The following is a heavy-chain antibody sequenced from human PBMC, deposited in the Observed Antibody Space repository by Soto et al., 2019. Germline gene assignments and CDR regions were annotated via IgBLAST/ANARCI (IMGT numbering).Heavy chain of an antibody. CDR1: GFTFSDHY. D-gene: IGHD2-2*01. V-gene: IGHV3-72*01. CDR2: IRNKANSYST. CDR3: ARGAPGLRDFDY. Sequence: EVQLVESGGGLVQPEGSLRLSCVASGFTFSDHYMDWVRQAPGKGLEWVGRIRNKANSYSTEYAASVRGRFTISRDDSNNPLYLQMNSLKTEDTAVYYCARGAPGLRDFDYWGQGTLVTVSS. J-gene: IGHJ4*02.